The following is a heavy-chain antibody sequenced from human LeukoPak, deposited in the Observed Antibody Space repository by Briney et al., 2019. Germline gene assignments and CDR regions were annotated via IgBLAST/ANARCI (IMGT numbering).Heavy chain of an antibody. Sequence: SETQSLTCTVSGGSISSHYWSWIRQPPGKGLEWIGYIYNSGSTNYNPSLKSRVTISIDTSKNQFSLKLSSVTAADTAVYYCARAPLGYCSGGRCSGVKFDYWGQGTLVTVSS. V-gene: IGHV4-59*11. CDR1: GGSISSHY. CDR3: ARAPLGYCSGGRCSGVKFDY. J-gene: IGHJ4*02. CDR2: IYNSGST. D-gene: IGHD2-15*01.